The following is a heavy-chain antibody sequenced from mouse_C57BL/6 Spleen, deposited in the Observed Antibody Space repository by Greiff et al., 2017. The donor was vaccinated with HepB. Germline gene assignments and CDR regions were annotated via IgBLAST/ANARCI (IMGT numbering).Heavy chain of an antibody. J-gene: IGHJ3*01. CDR1: GFTFSDYG. Sequence: EVKVEESGGGLVKPGGSLKLSCAASGFTFSDYGMHWVRQAPEKGLEWVAYISSGSSTIYYADTVKGRFTISRDNAKNTLFLQMTSLRSEDTAMYYCARPGGSAWFAYWGQGTLVTVSA. CDR3: ARPGGSAWFAY. V-gene: IGHV5-17*01. CDR2: ISSGSSTI.